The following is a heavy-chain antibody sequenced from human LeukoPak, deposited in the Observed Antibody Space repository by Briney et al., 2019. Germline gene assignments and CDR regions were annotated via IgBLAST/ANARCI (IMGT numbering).Heavy chain of an antibody. Sequence: ASVKVSCKASGYTFTGYYMHWVRQAPGQGLEWMGWINPNSGGTNYAQKFQGWVTMTMDTSISTAYMELSRLRSDDTAVYYCARHDPYYYYGMDVWGQGTTVTVSS. CDR3: ARHDPYYYYGMDV. V-gene: IGHV1-2*04. CDR1: GYTFTGYY. J-gene: IGHJ6*02. CDR2: INPNSGGT.